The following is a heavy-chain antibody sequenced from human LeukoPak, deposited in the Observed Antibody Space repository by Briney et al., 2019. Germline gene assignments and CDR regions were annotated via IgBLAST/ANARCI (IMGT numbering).Heavy chain of an antibody. V-gene: IGHV4-61*05. J-gene: IGHJ3*01. Sequence: SETLSLTCTVSRTHYFWGWIRQPPGKGLQWLGNVFYGGGTSYNPSLENRLTISEDKSENQISLTLTSVTAADTATYYCASMGFTYGNAFDFWGRGTMVTVSS. CDR3: ASMGFTYGNAFDF. D-gene: IGHD1-26*01. CDR1: RTHYF. CDR2: VFYGGGT.